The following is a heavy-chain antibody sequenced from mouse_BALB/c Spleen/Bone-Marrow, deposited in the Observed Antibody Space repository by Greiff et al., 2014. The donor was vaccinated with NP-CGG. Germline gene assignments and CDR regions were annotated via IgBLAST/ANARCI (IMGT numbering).Heavy chain of an antibody. V-gene: IGHV2-9-2*01. D-gene: IGHD1-1*01. J-gene: IGHJ2*01. CDR3: VRGYYYGSSPFDY. CDR2: IWTGGGT. CDR1: GFSLTTYD. Sequence: QVQLQQSGPGLVAPSQSLSMTCTVSGFSLTTYDISWIRQPPGKGLEWLGVIWTGGGTNYNSAFMSRPTISKDNSKSQVFLKMNSLQTDDTAIYYCVRGYYYGSSPFDYWGQGTTLTVSS.